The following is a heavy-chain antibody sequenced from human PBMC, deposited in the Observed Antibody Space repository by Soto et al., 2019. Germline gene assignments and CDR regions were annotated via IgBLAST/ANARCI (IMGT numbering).Heavy chain of an antibody. J-gene: IGHJ6*02. CDR2: IYPGDSDT. CDR1: GYSFTSYW. V-gene: IGHV5-51*01. Sequence: ESLKISCKGSGYSFTSYWIGWVRQMPGKGLEWMGIIYPGDSDTNYSPSFQGHVTISADKSISTAYLQWSSLKASDTAMYYCARRTDYGDYEYYYGMDVWGQGTTVTVSS. D-gene: IGHD4-17*01. CDR3: ARRTDYGDYEYYYGMDV.